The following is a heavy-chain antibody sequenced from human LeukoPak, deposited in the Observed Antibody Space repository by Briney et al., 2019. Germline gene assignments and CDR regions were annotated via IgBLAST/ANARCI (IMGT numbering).Heavy chain of an antibody. D-gene: IGHD3/OR15-3a*01. CDR3: ARVGLRLSQGMDV. V-gene: IGHV1-2*02. CDR1: GHTFTGYY. CDR2: INPNSGGT. Sequence: ASVKVSCKASGHTFTGYYMHWVRQAPGQGLEWMGWINPNSGGTNYAQKFQGRVTMTRDTSISTAYMELSRLRSDDTAVYYCARVGLRLSQGMDVWGQGTTVTVSS. J-gene: IGHJ6*02.